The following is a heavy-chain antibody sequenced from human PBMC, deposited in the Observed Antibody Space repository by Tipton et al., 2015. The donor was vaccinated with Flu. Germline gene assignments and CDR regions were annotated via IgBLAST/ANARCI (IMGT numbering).Heavy chain of an antibody. J-gene: IGHJ4*02. Sequence: TLSLTCDVSTGSVSGYYWSWIRQSPKRGLEWIGYIHYTGSTNYNPSLKSRVSMSVDTSKNQFSLKMTSLTAADTAVYYCARHFYDSSGYSRLDYWGQGLLVTVSS. V-gene: IGHV4-59*08. CDR1: TGSVSGYY. D-gene: IGHD3-22*01. CDR3: ARHFYDSSGYSRLDY. CDR2: IHYTGST.